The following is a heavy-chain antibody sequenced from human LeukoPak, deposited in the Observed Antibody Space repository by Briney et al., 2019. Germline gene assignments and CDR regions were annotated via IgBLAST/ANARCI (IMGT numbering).Heavy chain of an antibody. CDR2: IYYSGST. J-gene: IGHJ4*02. V-gene: IGHV4-59*08. D-gene: IGHD2-15*01. Sequence: PSETLSLTCTVSGGSISSYYWSWIRQPPGKGLEWIGYIYYSGSTNYNPSLKSRVTISVDTSKNQFSLKLSSVTAADTAVYYCARSSYCSGGSCYPPFDYWGQGTLVTVSS. CDR1: GGSISSYY. CDR3: ARSSYCSGGSCYPPFDY.